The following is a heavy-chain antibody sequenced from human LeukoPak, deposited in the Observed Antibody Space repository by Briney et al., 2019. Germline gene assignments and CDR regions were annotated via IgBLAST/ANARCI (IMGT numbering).Heavy chain of an antibody. CDR1: GGSISSFY. CDR3: VTGRYSYGWYDH. V-gene: IGHV4-59*13. Sequence: SETLSLTCTVSGGSISSFYCSWIRQPPGQGLEWIGYMYYGGSPNYNPSLKSLVITSLDTSTKQFSLKLSSVTTAESAVYYCVTGRYSYGWYDHWGQGILVIVSS. J-gene: IGHJ5*02. D-gene: IGHD1-26*01. CDR2: MYYGGSP.